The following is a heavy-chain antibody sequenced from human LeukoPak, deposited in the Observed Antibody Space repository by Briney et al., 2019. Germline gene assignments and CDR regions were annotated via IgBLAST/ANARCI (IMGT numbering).Heavy chain of an antibody. CDR1: GYTFTGYY. CDR3: ARDWGSSGSYSGVGY. Sequence: ASVKVSCKASGYTFTGYYMHWVRQAPGQGLEWMGWISAYNGNTNYAQKLQGRVTMTTDTSTCTAYMELRSLRSDDTAVYYCARDWGSSGSYSGVGYWGQGTLVTVST. J-gene: IGHJ4*02. CDR2: ISAYNGNT. D-gene: IGHD1-26*01. V-gene: IGHV1-18*04.